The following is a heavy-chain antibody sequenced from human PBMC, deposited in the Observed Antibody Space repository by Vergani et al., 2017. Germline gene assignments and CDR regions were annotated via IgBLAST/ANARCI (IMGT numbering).Heavy chain of an antibody. Sequence: EVQLVESGGGVVQPGRSLRLSCAASGFTFSSYGMHWVRQAPGKGLEWVSSISSSSSYIYYADSVKGRFTISRDNAKNSLYLQMNSLRAEDTAVYYCAKDRVRGYSYGLDYWGQGTLVTVSS. CDR3: AKDRVRGYSYGLDY. J-gene: IGHJ4*02. V-gene: IGHV3-21*01. CDR1: GFTFSSYG. CDR2: ISSSSSYI. D-gene: IGHD5-18*01.